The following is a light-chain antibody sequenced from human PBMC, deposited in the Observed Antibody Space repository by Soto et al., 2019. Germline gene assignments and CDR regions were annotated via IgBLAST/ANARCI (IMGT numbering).Light chain of an antibody. J-gene: IGKJ4*01. CDR2: GTY. CDR1: QSVGNSY. Sequence: EIGLTQSPGTLSLSPGEGATLSCRASQSVGNSYVAWYQKKPGQAPRLLISGTYTRATGIPDRVRGSGSGTDFTLTITSLEPEDLAVYYCQQWRSSPLTFGAGTKIEIK. V-gene: IGKV3-20*01. CDR3: QQWRSSPLT.